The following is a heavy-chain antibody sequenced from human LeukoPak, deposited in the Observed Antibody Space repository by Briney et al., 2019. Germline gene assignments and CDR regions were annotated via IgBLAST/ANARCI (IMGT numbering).Heavy chain of an antibody. CDR1: GFTFSTYD. V-gene: IGHV3-30*18. CDR3: AKGRYSSGGYAMDV. D-gene: IGHD6-19*01. J-gene: IGHJ6*02. Sequence: PGGSLRLSCAASGFTFSTYDMHWVRQAPGKGLEWVAIISYDGSDKYYADSVKGRFTISRDNSKNTLYLQMNSLRVDDTAIYHCAKGRYSSGGYAMDVWGQGTTVTVSS. CDR2: ISYDGSDK.